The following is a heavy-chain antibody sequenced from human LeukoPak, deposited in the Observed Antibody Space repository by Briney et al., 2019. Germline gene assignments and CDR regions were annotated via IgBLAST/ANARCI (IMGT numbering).Heavy chain of an antibody. CDR1: GFTFSNYA. D-gene: IGHD2-2*01. CDR2: ITDTGFAT. V-gene: IGHV3-23*01. Sequence: GGSLRLSCAASGFTFSNYAMTWVRQAPGKGLEWVSGITDTGFATFYADSVRGRFTISRDNSRNALYLQMDSLRAEDTAVYYCAIAGFCSTTTCYNPFDYWGQGTRVTVSS. J-gene: IGHJ4*02. CDR3: AIAGFCSTTTCYNPFDY.